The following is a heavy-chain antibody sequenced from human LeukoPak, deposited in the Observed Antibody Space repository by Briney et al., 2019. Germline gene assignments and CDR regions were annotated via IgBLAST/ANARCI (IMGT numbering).Heavy chain of an antibody. CDR2: IYYSGST. CDR3: ARTAAAPYYYSYYMDV. CDR1: GGSLSSYY. J-gene: IGHJ6*03. D-gene: IGHD6-13*01. Sequence: SETLSLTCTVSGGSLSSYYWSWIRQPPGKGLEWIGYIYYSGSTNYNPSLKSRVTISVDTSKNQFSLQLSSVTAADTAVYYCARTAAAPYYYSYYMDVWGKGTTVTVSS. V-gene: IGHV4-59*01.